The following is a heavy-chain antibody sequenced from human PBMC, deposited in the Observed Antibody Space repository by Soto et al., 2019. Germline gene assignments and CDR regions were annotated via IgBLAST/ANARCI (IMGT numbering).Heavy chain of an antibody. V-gene: IGHV3-30*18. Sequence: SLKISCASCGFTFSIYGIPWSRQTTGKGLEWVAVISYDGSNKYYADSVKGRFTISRDNSKNTLYLQMNSLRAEDTAVYYCAKEWVYDSSGWSFDYWGQGTLVTVSS. J-gene: IGHJ4*02. D-gene: IGHD3-22*01. CDR3: AKEWVYDSSGWSFDY. CDR1: GFTFSIYG. CDR2: ISYDGSNK.